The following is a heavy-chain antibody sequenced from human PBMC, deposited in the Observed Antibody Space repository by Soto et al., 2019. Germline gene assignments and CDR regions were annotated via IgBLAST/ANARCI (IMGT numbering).Heavy chain of an antibody. D-gene: IGHD1-1*01. Sequence: SVKVSCKASGGTFSSYAISWVRQAPGQGLEWMGGIIPIFGTANYAQKFQGRVTITADESTSTAYMELSSLRSEDTAVYYCARDPFSPVRGYNQGYLAYRGQGTPVTVSA. V-gene: IGHV1-69*13. J-gene: IGHJ4*02. CDR3: ARDPFSPVRGYNQGYLAY. CDR1: GGTFSSYA. CDR2: IIPIFGTA.